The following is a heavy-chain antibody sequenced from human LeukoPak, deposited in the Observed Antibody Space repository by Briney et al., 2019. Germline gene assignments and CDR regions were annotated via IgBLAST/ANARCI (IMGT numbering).Heavy chain of an antibody. CDR2: IYYSGST. CDR1: GGSISSGGYY. D-gene: IGHD3-22*01. CDR3: ARVDSSGSLFDY. J-gene: IGHJ4*02. V-gene: IGHV4-30-4*08. Sequence: PSQTLSLTCTVSGGSISSGGYYWSWIRQPPGKGLEWIGYIYYSGSTYYNPSLKSRVTISVDTSKNQFSLKLSSVTAADTAVYYCARVDSSGSLFDYWGQGTLVTVSS.